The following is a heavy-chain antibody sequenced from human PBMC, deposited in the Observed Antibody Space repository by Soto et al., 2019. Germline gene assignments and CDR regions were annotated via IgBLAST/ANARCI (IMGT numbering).Heavy chain of an antibody. CDR3: ARGPTEYYDNSGNYFLDY. J-gene: IGHJ4*02. D-gene: IGHD3-22*01. V-gene: IGHV1-69*13. Sequence: SVKVSCKASGGTFSSYAISWVRQAPGQGLEWMGGIIPIFGTANYAQKFQGRVTITADESTSTAYMELRSLRSDDTAVYYCARGPTEYYDNSGNYFLDYWGQGTLVNVSS. CDR2: IIPIFGTA. CDR1: GGTFSSYA.